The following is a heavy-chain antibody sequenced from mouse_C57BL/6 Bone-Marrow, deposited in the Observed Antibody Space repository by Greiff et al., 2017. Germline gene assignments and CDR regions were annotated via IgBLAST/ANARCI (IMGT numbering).Heavy chain of an antibody. V-gene: IGHV1-85*01. D-gene: IGHD1-1*01. Sequence: QVQLQQSGPELVKPGASVKLSCKASGYTFTSYDINWVKQRPGQGLEWIGWIYPRDGSNKYNETFKGKATLTVDTSSSTAYMELHSLTSEDSAVFFCARDYGSSYWYFDVWGTGTTVTVSS. CDR2: IYPRDGSN. J-gene: IGHJ1*03. CDR1: GYTFTSYD. CDR3: ARDYGSSYWYFDV.